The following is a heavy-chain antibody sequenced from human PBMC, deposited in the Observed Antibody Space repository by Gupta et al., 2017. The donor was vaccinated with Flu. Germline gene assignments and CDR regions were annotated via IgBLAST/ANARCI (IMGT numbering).Heavy chain of an antibody. D-gene: IGHD5-24*01. CDR1: GFTFSDHF. V-gene: IGHV3-11*01. CDR2: ITSSGRNV. Sequence: QVQLVQSGGGLVNSGGSLGLSCVASGFTFSDHFMSWIRQAPGKGPEWVAYITSSGRNVYYADSVQGRFTVTRDNARNSVYLHMHNLRPQDTAIYYCARDRRDLEKGYYYYYMDVWGEGATVTVSS. CDR3: ARDRRDLEKGYYYYYMDV. J-gene: IGHJ6*03.